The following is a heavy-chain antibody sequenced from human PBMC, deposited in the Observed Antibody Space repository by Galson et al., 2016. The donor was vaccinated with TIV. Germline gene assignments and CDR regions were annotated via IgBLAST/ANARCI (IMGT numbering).Heavy chain of an antibody. D-gene: IGHD4-17*01. Sequence: QSGAEVKKPGESLKISCTESGYDFTNYWMAWVRQKPGKGLEWMGIIYPGDSDIKYSPSFQGQVTISADRYISTPYLQWSSLKASDTAMYYCARRGPRYGKFDYWGQGTPVTVSS. CDR3: ARRGPRYGKFDY. CDR2: IYPGDSDI. V-gene: IGHV5-51*01. CDR1: GYDFTNYW. J-gene: IGHJ4*02.